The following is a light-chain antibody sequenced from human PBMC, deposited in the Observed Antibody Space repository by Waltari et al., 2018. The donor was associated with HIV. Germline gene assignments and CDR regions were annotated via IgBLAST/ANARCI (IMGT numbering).Light chain of an antibody. J-gene: IGLJ1*01. CDR1: SSDVGGYTH. CDR3: SSYTRSSTLGV. CDR2: GVS. Sequence: QSALTQPASVSGSPGQSITISCTGTSSDVGGYTHVSWYQQHPGTSPKLMLFGVSNRPSGVSNRFSGSKSGNTASLTISGLQAEDEADYYCSSYTRSSTLGVFGTGTKVTVL. V-gene: IGLV2-14*03.